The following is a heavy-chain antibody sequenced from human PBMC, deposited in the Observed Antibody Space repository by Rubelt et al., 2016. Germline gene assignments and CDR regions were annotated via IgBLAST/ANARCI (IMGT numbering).Heavy chain of an antibody. CDR3: AREKTGIAVAGGWFDP. CDR2: IYYSGST. CDR1: GYSISSSNW. Sequence: QVQLQESGPGLVKPSDTLSLTCAVSGYSISSSNWWGWIRQPPGKGLEWIGYIYYSGSTNYNPSLKSRVTISVDTSKNQFSLKLSSVTAADTAVYYCAREKTGIAVAGGWFDPWGQGTLVTVSS. D-gene: IGHD6-19*01. J-gene: IGHJ5*02. V-gene: IGHV4-28*03.